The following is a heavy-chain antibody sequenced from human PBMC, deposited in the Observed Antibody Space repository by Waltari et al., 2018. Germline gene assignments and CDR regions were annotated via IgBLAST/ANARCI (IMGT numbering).Heavy chain of an antibody. Sequence: EVQLVESGGGLVKPGGSLRLSCAASGFTFSNAWMSWVRQAPGKGLEWVGRIKSKTDGGTTDYAAPVKGRFTISRDDSKNTLYLQMNSLKTEDTAVYYCTTDLGVSRITIFGVVMSIDYWGQGTLVTVSS. CDR2: IKSKTDGGTT. J-gene: IGHJ4*02. CDR1: GFTFSNAW. D-gene: IGHD3-3*01. CDR3: TTDLGVSRITIFGVVMSIDY. V-gene: IGHV3-15*01.